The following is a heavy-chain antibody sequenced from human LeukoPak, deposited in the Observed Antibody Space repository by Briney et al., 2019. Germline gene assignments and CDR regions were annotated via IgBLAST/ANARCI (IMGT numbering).Heavy chain of an antibody. CDR1: GFTFSTYS. CDR2: ISSSGSTI. V-gene: IGHV3-48*04. J-gene: IGHJ4*02. Sequence: GGSLRLSCAASGFTFSTYSMNWLRLAPGKGLEWVSYISSSGSTIYYADSVKGRFTISRDNAKNSLYLQMNSLRAEDTAVYYCATGSVPSDYWGQGTLVTVSS. CDR3: ATGSVPSDY.